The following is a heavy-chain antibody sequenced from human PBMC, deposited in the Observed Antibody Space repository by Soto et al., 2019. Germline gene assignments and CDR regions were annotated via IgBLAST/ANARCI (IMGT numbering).Heavy chain of an antibody. CDR3: VTLGGDTDY. Sequence: PGGSRRLSCSASGFTFSSYAMHWVRQAPGKGLEWVAVISYDGSNKYYADSVKGRFTISRDNSKNTLYLQMNSLRAEDTAVYYCVTLGGDTDYWGQGTLVTVSS. J-gene: IGHJ4*02. CDR2: ISYDGSNK. V-gene: IGHV3-30-3*01. D-gene: IGHD2-21*01. CDR1: GFTFSSYA.